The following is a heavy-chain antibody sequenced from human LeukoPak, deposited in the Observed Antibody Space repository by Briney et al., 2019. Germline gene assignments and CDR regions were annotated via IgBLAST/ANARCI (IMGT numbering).Heavy chain of an antibody. CDR1: GFTFEDYA. J-gene: IGHJ1*01. D-gene: IGHD3-22*01. Sequence: GGSLRLSCAASGFTFEDYAMHWVRQAPGKGLEWVSFVTGDGSSTYYADPVKGRFTISRDNSKNSLYLQMNSLKIEDTALYYCAKDRDTTGYEHWGQGTLVTVSS. CDR2: VTGDGSST. CDR3: AKDRDTTGYEH. V-gene: IGHV3-43*02.